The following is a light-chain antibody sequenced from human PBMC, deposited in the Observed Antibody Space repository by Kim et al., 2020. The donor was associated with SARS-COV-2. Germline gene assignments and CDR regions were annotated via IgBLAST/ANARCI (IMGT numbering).Light chain of an antibody. CDR1: QTVSSNF. J-gene: IGKJ2*01. V-gene: IGKV3-20*01. CDR2: ATS. CDR3: QQYGTSPPT. Sequence: LPPGEGDTVSCRASQTVSSNFLAWYQQKPGQAPRLLIYATSRRATGIPDRFSASGSGTEFTLTINRLEPEDLAIYFCQQYGTSPPTFGQGTKLEI.